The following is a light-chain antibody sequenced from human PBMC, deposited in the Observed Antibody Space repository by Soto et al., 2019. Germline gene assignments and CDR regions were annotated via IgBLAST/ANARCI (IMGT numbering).Light chain of an antibody. V-gene: IGKV2-28*01. CDR3: QHTTDFT. CDR2: DVS. J-gene: IGKJ2*01. CDR1: QSLLYNNTYSY. Sequence: MTHSPLTLPVTPGEPACMACVSVQSLLYNNTYSYLDWYVQKPGKAPKLLIYDVSNLERGVPPRFSGSTSGAESTLTITGLQPDDLGTYYCQHTTDFTFGQGTKVDIK.